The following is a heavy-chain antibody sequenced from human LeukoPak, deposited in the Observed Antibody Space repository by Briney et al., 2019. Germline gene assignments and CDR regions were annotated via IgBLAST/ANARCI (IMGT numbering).Heavy chain of an antibody. Sequence: SETLSLTCTLSGGSISNYYSSWIRQPPGKRLEWIGYVSYSGSSSSNPSLESRVTISVDMSKSQFSLRLTSVTASDTAVYYCARLQGRGDNYLDYWGQGTLVTVSS. CDR2: VSYSGSS. CDR3: ARLQGRGDNYLDY. D-gene: IGHD7-27*01. J-gene: IGHJ4*02. CDR1: GGSISNYY. V-gene: IGHV4-59*08.